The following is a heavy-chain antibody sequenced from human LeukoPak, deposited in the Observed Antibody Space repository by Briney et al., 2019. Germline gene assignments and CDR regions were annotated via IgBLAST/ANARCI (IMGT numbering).Heavy chain of an antibody. Sequence: ASVKVACKASGYNLNTYHMHWVRHAPGQCLEWIGIITSTGTTTICAQKFQGRVTMTRDTSTSTVYMDLSSLRSDDTAVYYCATEYVRTHYFDWWGQGTLVTVSS. D-gene: IGHD3-16*01. V-gene: IGHV1-46*02. CDR3: ATEYVRTHYFDW. CDR1: GYNLNTYH. J-gene: IGHJ4*02. CDR2: ITSTGTTT.